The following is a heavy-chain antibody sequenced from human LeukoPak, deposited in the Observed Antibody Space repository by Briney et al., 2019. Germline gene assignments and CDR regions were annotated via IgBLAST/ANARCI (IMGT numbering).Heavy chain of an antibody. V-gene: IGHV3-48*02. CDR2: ISGSSNSI. Sequence: GGSLRLSCGASGFXFSNYSINWVRQAPGKGLEWLSYISGSSNSIHYADSVRGRFTISRDNAKNSLYLQMNSLRDQDTAIYYCASSFCGGDCYSPDYWGQGTRVTVSS. D-gene: IGHD2-21*02. CDR1: GFXFSNYS. J-gene: IGHJ4*02. CDR3: ASSFCGGDCYSPDY.